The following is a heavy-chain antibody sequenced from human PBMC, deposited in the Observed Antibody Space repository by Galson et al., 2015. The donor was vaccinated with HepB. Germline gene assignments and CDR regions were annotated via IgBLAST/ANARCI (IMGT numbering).Heavy chain of an antibody. V-gene: IGHV3-48*01. J-gene: IGHJ3*02. CDR1: GFTFNSYS. D-gene: IGHD5-12*01. Sequence: SLRLSCAASGFTFNSYSMNWVRQAPGKGLEWVSYISSSSSTIYYADSVKGRFTISRDNAKNTLYLQMNSLRAEDTAVYYCAKYYRSRGSGYTDAFDIWGQGTMVTVSS. CDR2: ISSSSSTI. CDR3: AKYYRSRGSGYTDAFDI.